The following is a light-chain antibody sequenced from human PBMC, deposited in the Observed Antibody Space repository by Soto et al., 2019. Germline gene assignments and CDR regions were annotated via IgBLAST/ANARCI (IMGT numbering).Light chain of an antibody. V-gene: IGKV3-20*01. CDR2: GAS. CDR3: QQYKSVSLLT. CDR1: ESISRDY. J-gene: IGKJ4*01. Sequence: EIVLTQSPGTLSLSPGQRATLSCRASESISRDYLAWYQQRLGQAPRLLIYGASSGATGIPDRFSGSGSGTDFTLTISSLQPDDFATYYCQQYKSVSLLTFGGGTKVEIK.